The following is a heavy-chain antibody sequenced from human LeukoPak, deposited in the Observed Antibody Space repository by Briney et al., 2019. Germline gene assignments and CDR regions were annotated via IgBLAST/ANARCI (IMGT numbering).Heavy chain of an antibody. Sequence: SETLSLTCTVSGGSISSYYWGWIRQPPGKGLEWIGSIYYSGSTYYNPSLKSRVTISVDTSKNQFSLKLSSVTAADTAVYYCARPEGIAVAIDYWGQGTLVTVSS. V-gene: IGHV4-39*01. J-gene: IGHJ4*02. CDR3: ARPEGIAVAIDY. CDR1: GGSISSYY. D-gene: IGHD6-19*01. CDR2: IYYSGST.